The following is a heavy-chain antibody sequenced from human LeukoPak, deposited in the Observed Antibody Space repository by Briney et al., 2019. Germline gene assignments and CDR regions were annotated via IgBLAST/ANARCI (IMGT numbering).Heavy chain of an antibody. J-gene: IGHJ1*01. CDR2: MNPNSGNT. CDR3: AKFPGHYGDYVQGNHFQN. V-gene: IGHV1-8*03. D-gene: IGHD4-17*01. CDR1: GYTFTSYD. Sequence: ASVKVSCKASGYTFTSYDINWVRQATGQGLEWMGWMNPNSGNTGYAQKFQGRVTITRNTSISTAYMELSSLRSEDTAVYYCAKFPGHYGDYVQGNHFQNWGQGTLVTVSS.